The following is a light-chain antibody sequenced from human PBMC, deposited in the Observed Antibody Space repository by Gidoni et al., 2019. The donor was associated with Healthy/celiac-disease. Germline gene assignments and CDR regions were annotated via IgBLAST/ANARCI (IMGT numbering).Light chain of an antibody. Sequence: SVLTQPPSVYAAPGQRVTIPCTGSSSNIGAGYDVHWYQQLPGPAPDLLIYGNRNRPSGIPDRFSGSKSGTSASRAITGLQAEDEADYYCQSYDSSLSAVVFGGGTKLTVL. CDR2: GNR. CDR1: SSNIGAGYD. CDR3: QSYDSSLSAVV. V-gene: IGLV1-40*01. J-gene: IGLJ2*01.